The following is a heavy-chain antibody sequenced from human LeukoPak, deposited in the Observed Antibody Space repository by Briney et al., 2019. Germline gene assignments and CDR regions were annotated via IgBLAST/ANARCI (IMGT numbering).Heavy chain of an antibody. CDR2: ISSSSSYI. CDR3: ARQGLHREQGPNDY. D-gene: IGHD1-26*01. V-gene: IGHV3-21*04. Sequence: GGSLRLSCAASGFTFSSYGMNWVRQAPGKGLEWVSSISSSSSYIYYADSVKGRFTISRDNAKNSLYLQMNSLRAEDTAVYYCARQGLHREQGPNDYWGQGTLVTVSS. CDR1: GFTFSSYG. J-gene: IGHJ4*02.